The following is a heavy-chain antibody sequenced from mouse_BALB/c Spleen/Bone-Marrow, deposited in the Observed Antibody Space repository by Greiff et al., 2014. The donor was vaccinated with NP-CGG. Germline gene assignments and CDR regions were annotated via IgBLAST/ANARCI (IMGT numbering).Heavy chain of an antibody. CDR2: IDTANGNT. CDR1: GFKIKDKY. D-gene: IGHD1-1*01. V-gene: IGHV14-3*02. J-gene: IGHJ3*01. Sequence: EVQLVESGAELVKPGASVKLSCTASGFKIKDKYMNWVKQRPEKNLEWIGRIDTANGNTKYDPKFQGKATITADTSSNTAYLQLSSLTSEDTAVDYCAIYYYGSSGFAYWGQGALVTVSA. CDR3: AIYYYGSSGFAY.